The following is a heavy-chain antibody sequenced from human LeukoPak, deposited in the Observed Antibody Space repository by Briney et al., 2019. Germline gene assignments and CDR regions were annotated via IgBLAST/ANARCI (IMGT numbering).Heavy chain of an antibody. D-gene: IGHD5-18*01. CDR3: ARGRYSYGPYYYVDV. CDR2: IIPIFGTT. J-gene: IGHJ6*03. V-gene: IGHV1-69*06. Sequence: SVKVSCKASGGTVSNYGISWVRQAPGQGLEWMGGIIPIFGTTNYAQKFQGRVTITADKSTSTAYMELSSLRSEDTAVYYCARGRYSYGPYYYVDVWGKGTTVTVSS. CDR1: GGTVSNYG.